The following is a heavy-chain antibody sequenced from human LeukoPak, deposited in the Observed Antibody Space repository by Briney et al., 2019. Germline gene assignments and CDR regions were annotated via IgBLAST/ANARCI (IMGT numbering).Heavy chain of an antibody. CDR1: GFTVSSNY. CDR2: IYSGGST. CDR3: AIGPRQKRGLSTY. V-gene: IGHV3-53*01. J-gene: IGHJ4*02. Sequence: GGSLRLSCAASGFTVSSNYMSWVRQAAGKGLEWVSVIYSGGSTYYADSVKGRFTISRDNTKNTLYLQMDSLRAEDTAIYYCAIGPRQKRGLSTYWGQGTLVTVSA. D-gene: IGHD3/OR15-3a*01.